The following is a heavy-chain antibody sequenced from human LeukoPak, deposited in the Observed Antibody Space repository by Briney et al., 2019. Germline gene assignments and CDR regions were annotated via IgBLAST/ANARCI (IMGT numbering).Heavy chain of an antibody. CDR1: GGSISSSSYY. CDR2: IYYSGST. Sequence: SETLSLTRTVSGGSISSSSYYGGWIRQPPGKGLEWIGSIYYSGSTYYNPSLKSRVTISVDTSKNQFSLKLSSVTAADTAVYYCARQPWGVVVVAASCFDPWGQGTLVTVSS. CDR3: ARQPWGVVVVAASCFDP. V-gene: IGHV4-39*01. D-gene: IGHD2-15*01. J-gene: IGHJ5*02.